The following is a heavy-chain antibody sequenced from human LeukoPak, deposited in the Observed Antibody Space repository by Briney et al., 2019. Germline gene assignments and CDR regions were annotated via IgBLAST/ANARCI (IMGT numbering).Heavy chain of an antibody. D-gene: IGHD5-24*01. CDR1: GYTFTSYY. Sequence: ASVKVSCKASGYTFTSYYMHWVRQAPGQGLEWMGIINPSGGSTSYAQKFQGRVTMTRDMSTSTVYMELSSLRSEDTAVYYCARDISRRDGYILDLDYWGQGTLVTVSS. J-gene: IGHJ4*02. CDR3: ARDISRRDGYILDLDY. V-gene: IGHV1-46*01. CDR2: INPSGGST.